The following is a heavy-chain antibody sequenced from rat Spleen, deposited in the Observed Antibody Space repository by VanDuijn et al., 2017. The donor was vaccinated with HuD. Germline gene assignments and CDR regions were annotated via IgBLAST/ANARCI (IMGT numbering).Heavy chain of an antibody. V-gene: IGHV5-19*01. CDR3: ARHSLYYYSRYIHEYFDN. CDR2: ISPSGGST. CDR1: GFTFSNYG. D-gene: IGHD1-2*01. Sequence: EVQLVESGGGLVQPGRSLKLSCAASGFTFSNYGMHWIRQAPTKGLEWVASISPSGGSTYYRDSVKGRFTISRDNAKNTLYLQMNSLRSEDTATYYCARHSLYYYSRYIHEYFDNWGQGVLVTVSS. J-gene: IGHJ2*01.